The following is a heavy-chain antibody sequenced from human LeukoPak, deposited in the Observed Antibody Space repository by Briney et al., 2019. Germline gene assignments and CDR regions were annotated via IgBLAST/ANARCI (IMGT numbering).Heavy chain of an antibody. D-gene: IGHD3-22*01. CDR3: TSGSIAYYYMDV. CDR1: GGPISSYY. J-gene: IGHJ6*03. CDR2: IYYSGST. Sequence: SETLSLTFTGSGGPISSYYWSWIRQPPGKGLVWIGNIYYSGSTNYNPSLKSRVTISVDTSKNQFSLKLSSVTAADTAVYYCTSGSIAYYYMDVWGKGTTVTISS. V-gene: IGHV4-59*01.